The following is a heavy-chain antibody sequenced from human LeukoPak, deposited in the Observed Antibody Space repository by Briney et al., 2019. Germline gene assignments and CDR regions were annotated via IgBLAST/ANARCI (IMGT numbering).Heavy chain of an antibody. J-gene: IGHJ4*02. Sequence: ASVKVSCKASGYTFTSYDINWVRQATGQGLEWMGGIIPIFGTANYAQKFQGRVTITADESTSTAYMELSSLRSEDTAVYYCASGGHSSSWYEVIYYWGQGTLVTVSS. D-gene: IGHD6-13*01. V-gene: IGHV1-69*13. CDR2: IIPIFGTA. CDR3: ASGGHSSSWYEVIYY. CDR1: GYTFTSYD.